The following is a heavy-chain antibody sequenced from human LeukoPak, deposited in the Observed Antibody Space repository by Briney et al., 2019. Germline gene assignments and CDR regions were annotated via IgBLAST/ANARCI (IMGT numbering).Heavy chain of an antibody. V-gene: IGHV1-69*13. D-gene: IGHD1-1*01. CDR1: GGTFSSYA. CDR3: ARLAPGDPRDAFDI. CDR2: IIPIFGTA. Sequence: ASVKVSCKASGGTFSSYAISWVRQAPGQGLEWMGGIIPIFGTANYAQKFQGRVTITADESTSTAYMELSSLRSEDTAVYYCARLAPGDPRDAFDIWGQGTMVTVSS. J-gene: IGHJ3*02.